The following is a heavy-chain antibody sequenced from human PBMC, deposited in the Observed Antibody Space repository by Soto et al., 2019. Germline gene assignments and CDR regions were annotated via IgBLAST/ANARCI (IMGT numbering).Heavy chain of an antibody. CDR3: ARVEMVYATNTLYYYYGMDV. D-gene: IGHD2-8*01. V-gene: IGHV1-2*02. J-gene: IGHJ6*02. CDR2: INPNSGGT. CDR1: GYTFTGYY. Sequence: ASVKGSCKASGYTFTGYYMHWVRQAPGQGLEWMGWINPNSGGTNYAQKFQGRVTMTRDTSISTAYMELSRLRSDDTAVYYCARVEMVYATNTLYYYYGMDVWGQGTTVTVSS.